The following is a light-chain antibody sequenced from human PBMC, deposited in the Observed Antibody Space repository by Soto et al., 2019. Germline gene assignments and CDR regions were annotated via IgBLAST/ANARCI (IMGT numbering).Light chain of an antibody. CDR2: GAS. CDR1: QSVSSRY. V-gene: IGKV3-20*01. CDR3: QLYGTSPPYT. J-gene: IGKJ2*01. Sequence: EIVLTQSPGTLSLSPGERATLSCRASQSVSSRYLAWYQQKPGQAPRLLIYGASSRATGIPDSFSGSGSGTDFTLTISRLEPEDFAVYSCQLYGTSPPYTFGQGTKLEIK.